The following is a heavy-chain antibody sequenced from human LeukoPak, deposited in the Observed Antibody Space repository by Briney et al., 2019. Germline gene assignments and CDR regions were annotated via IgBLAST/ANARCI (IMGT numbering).Heavy chain of an antibody. CDR3: ARVAERHLDYYFDY. V-gene: IGHV1-18*01. CDR1: GYTFSSYG. Sequence: ASMKVSCKASGYTFSSYGFSWVRQAPGQGHEWMGWISAYNGDTKYAQKLQGRVTMTTDTSTTTAYMELRSLRSDDTAVYYCARVAERHLDYYFDYWGQGTLVTVSS. J-gene: IGHJ4*02. D-gene: IGHD6-25*01. CDR2: ISAYNGDT.